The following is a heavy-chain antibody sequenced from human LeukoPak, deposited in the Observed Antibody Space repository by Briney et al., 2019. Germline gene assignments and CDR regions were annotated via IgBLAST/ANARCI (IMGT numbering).Heavy chain of an antibody. J-gene: IGHJ6*04. V-gene: IGHV3-7*03. Sequence: PGGSLRLSCAVSGFPFSNSWMYWVRQARGKGLEGVANIKSDGSGISYVDSVKGRFIISGDNARNSLYLQMNSLRVEDTAVYFCAGGNSMDVWGKGTAVTVSS. CDR3: AGGNSMDV. D-gene: IGHD1/OR15-1a*01. CDR1: GFPFSNSW. CDR2: IKSDGSGI.